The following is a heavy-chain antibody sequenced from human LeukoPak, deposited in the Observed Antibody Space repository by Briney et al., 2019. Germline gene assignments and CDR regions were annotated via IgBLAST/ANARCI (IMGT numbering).Heavy chain of an antibody. CDR3: ARVRSRDYDILTGYGHFDY. D-gene: IGHD3-9*01. V-gene: IGHV3-53*05. CDR2: IYSGGST. J-gene: IGHJ4*02. CDR1: GFTVSSNY. Sequence: PGGSLRLSCAASGFTVSSNYMSWVRQAPGKGLEWVSVIYSGGSTYYADSVKGRFTISRDNSKNTLYLQMNSLRSDDTAVYYCARVRSRDYDILTGYGHFDYWGQGTLVTVSS.